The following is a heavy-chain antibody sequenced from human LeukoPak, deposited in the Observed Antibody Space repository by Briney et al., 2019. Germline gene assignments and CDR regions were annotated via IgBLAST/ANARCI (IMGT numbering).Heavy chain of an antibody. CDR3: ARESNYYGSGTGWFDP. Sequence: SETLSLTCTVSGGSISSYYWSWIRQPPGNGLEWIGYIYYTGSTNYNPSLKSRVTISVGTSKNHFSLKLSSVTAADTAVYYCARESNYYGSGTGWFDPWGQGTLVTVSS. V-gene: IGHV4-59*01. CDR1: GGSISSYY. CDR2: IYYTGST. J-gene: IGHJ5*02. D-gene: IGHD3-10*01.